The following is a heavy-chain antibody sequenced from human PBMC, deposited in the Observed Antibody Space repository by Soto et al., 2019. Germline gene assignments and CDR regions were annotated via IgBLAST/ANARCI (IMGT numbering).Heavy chain of an antibody. D-gene: IGHD3-10*01. CDR2: INAGNGNT. Sequence: ASVKVSCKASGYTFTSYAMHWVRQAPGQRLEWMGWINAGNGNTKYSQKFQGRVTITRDTSASTAYMELSSLRSEDTAVYYCARVERDYGSGSYYKIFDYWGQGTLVTVSS. J-gene: IGHJ4*02. CDR3: ARVERDYGSGSYYKIFDY. CDR1: GYTFTSYA. V-gene: IGHV1-3*01.